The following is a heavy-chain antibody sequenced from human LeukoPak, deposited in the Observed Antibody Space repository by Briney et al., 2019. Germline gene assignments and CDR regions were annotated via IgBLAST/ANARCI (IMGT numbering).Heavy chain of an antibody. CDR2: ISYDGSNK. CDR3: ARGGYSYGYGL. V-gene: IGHV3-30-3*01. D-gene: IGHD5-18*01. J-gene: IGHJ4*02. Sequence: GGSLRLSCAASGFTFSNYAMSWVRQAPGKGLEWVAVISYDGSNKYYADSVKGRFTISRDNSKNTLYLQMNSLRAEDTAVYYCARGGYSYGYGLWGQGTLVTVSS. CDR1: GFTFSNYA.